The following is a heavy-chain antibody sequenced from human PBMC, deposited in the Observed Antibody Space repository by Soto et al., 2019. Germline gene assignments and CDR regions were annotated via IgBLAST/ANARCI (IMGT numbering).Heavy chain of an antibody. CDR2: ISWDGETT. J-gene: IGHJ4*02. V-gene: IGHV3-43*01. CDR3: ASSQGDY. Sequence: EAHLVESGGAVVQPGGSLRLSCVASGFSFDDHNMYWVRQASDQGLEWVSLISWDGETTYYADFVKGRFTISRDNSKNSLYLQLNAVTTEDTALYYCASSQGDYWGQGTLVTVAS. CDR1: GFSFDDHN.